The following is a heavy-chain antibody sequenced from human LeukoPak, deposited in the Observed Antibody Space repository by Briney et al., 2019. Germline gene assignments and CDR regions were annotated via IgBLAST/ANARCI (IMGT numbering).Heavy chain of an antibody. CDR1: GVTFSTYA. CDR3: AKGSAAADTIYTFDM. CDR2: INNSGVSA. V-gene: IGHV3-23*01. Sequence: PGGSLRLSCVVSGVTFSTYAMSWVRQAPGKGLEWVSGINNSGVSAYYADSVKGRFTISRDNSKNTLNLQMNSLRAEDTAVYYCAKGSAAADTIYTFDMWGQGTMVTVSS. J-gene: IGHJ3*02. D-gene: IGHD6-13*01.